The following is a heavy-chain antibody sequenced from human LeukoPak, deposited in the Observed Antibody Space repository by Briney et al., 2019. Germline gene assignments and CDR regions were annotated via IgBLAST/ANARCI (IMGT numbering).Heavy chain of an antibody. V-gene: IGHV1-46*01. CDR3: ASTGQQWLVLDY. D-gene: IGHD6-19*01. J-gene: IGHJ4*02. Sequence: ASVKVSCKASGYTFTSYYMHWVRQAPGQGLEWMGIINPSGGSTSYAQKFQGRVTMTRDTSTSTVYMELSSLRSEDTAVYYCASTGQQWLVLDYWGQGTLVTVSS. CDR1: GYTFTSYY. CDR2: INPSGGST.